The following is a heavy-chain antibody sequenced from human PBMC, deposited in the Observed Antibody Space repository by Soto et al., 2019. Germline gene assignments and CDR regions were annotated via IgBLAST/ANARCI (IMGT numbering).Heavy chain of an antibody. CDR2: ISGSGGST. J-gene: IGHJ4*02. CDR3: AKGEREMATTADY. V-gene: IGHV3-23*01. CDR1: GFTFASYN. Sequence: GGSLRLSCASSGFTFASYNMLWVRQAPGKGLEWVSAISGSGGSTYYADSVKGRFTISRDNSKNTLYLQMNSLRAEDTAVYYCAKGEREMATTADYWGQGTLVTVSS. D-gene: IGHD5-12*01.